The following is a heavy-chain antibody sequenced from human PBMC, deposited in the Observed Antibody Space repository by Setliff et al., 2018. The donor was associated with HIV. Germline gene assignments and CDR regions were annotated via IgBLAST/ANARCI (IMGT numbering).Heavy chain of an antibody. J-gene: IGHJ4*02. Sequence: PGGSLRLSCAASGFTFSNAWMNWVRQAPGKGLEWVARLRSKIDGGTTEYAAPVKGRFTISRDDSINTLYLQMNSLKTEDTAVYFCTAVGSLAGRRPELNWGRGTLVTVS. CDR2: LRSKIDGGTT. CDR1: GFTFSNAW. D-gene: IGHD6-6*01. CDR3: TAVGSLAGRRPELN. V-gene: IGHV3-15*07.